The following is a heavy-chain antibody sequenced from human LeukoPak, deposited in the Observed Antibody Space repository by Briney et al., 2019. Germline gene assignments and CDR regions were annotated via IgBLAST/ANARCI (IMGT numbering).Heavy chain of an antibody. V-gene: IGHV1-69*06. Sequence: SVKVSCKASGGTFSGYAISWVRQAPGQGLEWMGGIIPIFGTANYAQKFQGRVTITADKSTSTAYMELSSLRSEDTAVYYCARGLSSGWYPLYYWGQGTLVTVSS. CDR3: ARGLSSGWYPLYY. CDR1: GGTFSGYA. CDR2: IIPIFGTA. D-gene: IGHD6-19*01. J-gene: IGHJ4*02.